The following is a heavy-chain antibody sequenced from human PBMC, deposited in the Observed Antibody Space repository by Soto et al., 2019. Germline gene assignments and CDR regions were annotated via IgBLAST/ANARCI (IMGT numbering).Heavy chain of an antibody. CDR3: ASVIGGDSESYFDY. CDR1: CVSISTGGYY. V-gene: IGHV4-31*02. Sequence: PXESLSLRGTVGCVSISTGGYYLSWIRQHPGKGLEWIGNIYYSGRTYYNPYLKSRVILSVDTSKNHFSLNLRSLTAADSAMYYCASVIGGDSESYFDYWGQGAPVTV. J-gene: IGHJ4*02. D-gene: IGHD2-21*02. CDR2: IYYSGRT.